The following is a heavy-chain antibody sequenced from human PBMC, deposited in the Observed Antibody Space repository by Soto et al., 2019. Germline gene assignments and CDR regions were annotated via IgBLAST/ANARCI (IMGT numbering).Heavy chain of an antibody. J-gene: IGHJ5*02. Sequence: QVQLVQSGAELKKPGSSVKVSCKTSGATFNNSAISWLRQAPGQGLEWMGGITPLYHATYAQKFQGRVTISADGSTSTVCMELRSLSSDDTAVCYCARDRELSARPGGCFGPWGRGALVTVSS. D-gene: IGHD6-6*01. CDR2: ITPLYHA. CDR1: GATFNNSA. CDR3: ARDRELSARPGGCFGP. V-gene: IGHV1-69*01.